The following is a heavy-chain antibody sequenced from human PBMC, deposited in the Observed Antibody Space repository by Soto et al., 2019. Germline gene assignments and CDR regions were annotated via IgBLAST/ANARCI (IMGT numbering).Heavy chain of an antibody. J-gene: IGHJ5*02. CDR2: IYDTGST. V-gene: IGHV4-59*01. Sequence: SETLSLTCTVSGSDITTYYWSWLRQSPGKGLEWIGHIYDTGSTTYNPSLKSRVTISVDTSNKRFSLRLTSVTAADTAVYYCARCPIDHNWFDPWGQGTLVTVSS. CDR3: ARCPIDHNWFDP. CDR1: GSDITTYY. D-gene: IGHD3-9*01.